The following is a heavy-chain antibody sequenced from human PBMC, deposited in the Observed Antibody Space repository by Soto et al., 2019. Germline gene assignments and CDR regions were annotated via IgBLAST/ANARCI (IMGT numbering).Heavy chain of an antibody. D-gene: IGHD2-15*01. CDR2: IWYDGSNN. V-gene: IGHV3-33*01. Sequence: QVQLVESGGGVVQPGRSLRLSCAASGFTFSSYGMHWVRQAPGKGLEWVAVIWYDGSNNYYADSVKGRFTISSDNSKNTLYLQMNSLRAEDTAVYYCARDGRRYCSGGSCYSIVYWGQGTLVTVSS. CDR1: GFTFSSYG. J-gene: IGHJ4*02. CDR3: ARDGRRYCSGGSCYSIVY.